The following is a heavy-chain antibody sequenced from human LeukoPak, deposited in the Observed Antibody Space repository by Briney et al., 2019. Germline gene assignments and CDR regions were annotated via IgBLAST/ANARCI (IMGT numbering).Heavy chain of an antibody. D-gene: IGHD4-17*01. CDR3: ARDGYGDYSNGMDV. CDR1: GFTFSSYW. Sequence: PGGSLRLSCAASGFTFSSYWMSWVRQAPGKGLEWVANIKQDGSEKYYVDSVKGRFTISRDNAKNSLYLQMNSLRAEDTAVYYCARDGYGDYSNGMDVWGQGTTVTVSS. J-gene: IGHJ6*02. V-gene: IGHV3-7*01. CDR2: IKQDGSEK.